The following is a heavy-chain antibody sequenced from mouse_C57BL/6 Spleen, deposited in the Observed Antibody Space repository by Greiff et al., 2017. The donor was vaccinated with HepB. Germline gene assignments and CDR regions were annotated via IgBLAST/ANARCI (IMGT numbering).Heavy chain of an antibody. V-gene: IGHV1-5*01. CDR1: GYTFTSYW. Sequence: EVQLQQSGTVLARPGASVKMSCKTSGYTFTSYWMHWVKQRPGQGLEWIGAIYPGNSDTSYNQKFKGKAKLTAVTSASTAYMELSSLTKEDSAVYYCTRMNLYDYGFDYWGQGTTLTVSS. CDR2: IYPGNSDT. CDR3: TRMNLYDYGFDY. J-gene: IGHJ2*01. D-gene: IGHD2-4*01.